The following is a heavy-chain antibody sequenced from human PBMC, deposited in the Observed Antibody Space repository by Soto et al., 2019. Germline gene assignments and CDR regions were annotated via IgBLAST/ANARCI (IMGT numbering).Heavy chain of an antibody. CDR2: INHSGST. CDR3: ARAADFGVVITYYFDY. D-gene: IGHD3-3*01. CDR1: GGSFSGYY. Sequence: TSETLSLTCAVFGGSFSGYYWSWIRQPPGKGLEWIGEINHSGSTNYNPSLKSRVTISVDTSKNQFSPKLSPVTAADTAVYYCARAADFGVVITYYFDYWGQGTLVTVSS. J-gene: IGHJ4*02. V-gene: IGHV4-34*01.